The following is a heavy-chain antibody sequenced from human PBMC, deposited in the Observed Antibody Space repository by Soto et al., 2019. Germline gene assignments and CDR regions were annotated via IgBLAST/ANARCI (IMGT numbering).Heavy chain of an antibody. V-gene: IGHV1-18*04. J-gene: IGHJ4*02. CDR1: GYTFSNHG. CDR2: INPYDGNT. Sequence: QVQLLQSGAEVKKPGSSVKVSCTASGYTFSNHGISWVRQAPGQGLEWMGWINPYDGNTKYAQKFQGRVTITIDASTSTAYMEVKSLTSKDTAIYYCATPTTGDYWGQGTLVTVSS. D-gene: IGHD1-1*01. CDR3: ATPTTGDY.